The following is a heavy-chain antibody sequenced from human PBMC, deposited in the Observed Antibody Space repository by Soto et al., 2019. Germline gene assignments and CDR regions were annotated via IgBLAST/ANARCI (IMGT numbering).Heavy chain of an antibody. CDR2: INAGNGNT. CDR1: GYTFTSYA. CDR3: ARGALWFGEFADI. J-gene: IGHJ3*02. D-gene: IGHD3-10*01. V-gene: IGHV1-3*01. Sequence: QVKLVQSGAEVKKPGASVKVSCKASGYTFTSYAMHWVRQAPGQRLEWMGWINAGNGNTKYSQKFQGRGTITRDTSACTAYMDLSSLRSEDTAVYYCARGALWFGEFADIWGQGTMVTVSS.